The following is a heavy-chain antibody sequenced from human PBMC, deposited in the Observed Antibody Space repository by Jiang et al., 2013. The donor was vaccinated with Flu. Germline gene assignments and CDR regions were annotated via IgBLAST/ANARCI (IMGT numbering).Heavy chain of an antibody. V-gene: IGHV5-51*01. CDR1: GYRFISYW. J-gene: IGHJ3*02. Sequence: GAEVKKPGESLRISCEGSGYRFISYWIGWVRQMPGQGLEWIGIIFPGDSEIQYTPSFQGLVTISVDKSINTAFLEWASLKASDTAIYYCARGNNELPQDGFAIWGQGTLVTVSS. CDR3: ARGNNELPQDGFAI. D-gene: IGHD2-8*01. CDR2: IFPGDSEI.